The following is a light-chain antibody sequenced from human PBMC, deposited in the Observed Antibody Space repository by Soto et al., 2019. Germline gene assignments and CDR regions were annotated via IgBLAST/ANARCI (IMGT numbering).Light chain of an antibody. V-gene: IGLV1-44*01. Sequence: QSALTQPPSASGTPGQRVAISCSGSSSNIGTNTVNWYQQLPGSAPQLLIYNTNQRPSGVPGRFSGSKSGASASLAISGLQSEDEADYYCVAWDGSLNAVLFGGGTQLTVL. CDR2: NTN. CDR3: VAWDGSLNAVL. CDR1: SSNIGTNT. J-gene: IGLJ2*01.